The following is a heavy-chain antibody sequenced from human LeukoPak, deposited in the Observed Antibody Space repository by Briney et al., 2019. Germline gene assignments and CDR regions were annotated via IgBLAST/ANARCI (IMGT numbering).Heavy chain of an antibody. Sequence: SETLSLTCTVSGGSISSSSYYWGWIRQPPGKGLEWIGSIYYSGSTYYNPSLKSRDTISVDTSKNQFSLKLSSVTAADTAVYYCARDYDAAAAGGFNWYFDLWGRGTLVTVSS. CDR3: ARDYDAAAAGGFNWYFDL. D-gene: IGHD6-13*01. CDR1: GGSISSSSYY. CDR2: IYYSGST. J-gene: IGHJ2*01. V-gene: IGHV4-39*07.